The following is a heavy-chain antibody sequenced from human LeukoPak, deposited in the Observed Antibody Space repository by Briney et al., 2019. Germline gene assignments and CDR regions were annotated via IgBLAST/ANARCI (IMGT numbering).Heavy chain of an antibody. CDR2: IIPFLDIP. V-gene: IGHV1-69*04. CDR3: AREYDLLTGYLTF. CDR1: GGRFSRYA. D-gene: IGHD3-9*01. Sequence: ASVKVSCKASGGRFSRYAISWVRQAPGQGLEWMGRIIPFLDIPNSAPKFQGRVIITADRSTSTVYMDLNSLRSDDTAVYYCAREYDLLTGYLTFWGQGTLVTVSS. J-gene: IGHJ4*02.